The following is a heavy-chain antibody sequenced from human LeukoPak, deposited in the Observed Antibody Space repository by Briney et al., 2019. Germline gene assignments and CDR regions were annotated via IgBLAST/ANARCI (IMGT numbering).Heavy chain of an antibody. J-gene: IGHJ1*01. CDR3: ARDSLVIRSMGPAFYFQH. D-gene: IGHD2-8*01. Sequence: GGSLRLSCAASEFTFSTYWMTWVRQAPGKGLEWVADIKQDGSEKYYVDSVKGRFTISRDNAKNSLYLQMNSLRAEDTAVYYCARDSLVIRSMGPAFYFQHWGQGTLVTVSS. CDR2: IKQDGSEK. CDR1: EFTFSTYW. V-gene: IGHV3-7*01.